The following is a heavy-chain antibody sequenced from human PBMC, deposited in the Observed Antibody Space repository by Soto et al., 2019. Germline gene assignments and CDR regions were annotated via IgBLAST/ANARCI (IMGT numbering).Heavy chain of an antibody. V-gene: IGHV3-23*01. CDR3: AKLNLFVSAAAGRGPFDY. D-gene: IGHD6-13*01. J-gene: IGHJ4*02. CDR2: VRGSGGNT. Sequence: GGSTRLACAASRVRLNNYSMSWACKATGKGQGWVSAVRGSGGNTYYADSVQGRFTISRDNSKNMLNLQMNSLRAEDTAVYYCAKLNLFVSAAAGRGPFDYWGQGTLVTVSS. CDR1: RVRLNNYS.